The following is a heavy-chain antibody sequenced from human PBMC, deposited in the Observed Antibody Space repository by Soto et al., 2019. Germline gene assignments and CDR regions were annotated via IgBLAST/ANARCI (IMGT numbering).Heavy chain of an antibody. CDR1: GFSFSAYY. CDR3: ARGASTMVRGLIPHYHYGLDV. D-gene: IGHD3-10*01. CDR2: ISGSSSYI. J-gene: IGHJ6*02. V-gene: IGHV3-21*02. Sequence: EVQLVESGGGLVKSGGSLRLSCAASGFSFSAYYINWVRQAPGKGLEWVSSISGSSSYIYYADSVKGRFTISRDNAKNSLFLQMNSLRAEDTAVYYCARGASTMVRGLIPHYHYGLDVWGQGTTVTVSS.